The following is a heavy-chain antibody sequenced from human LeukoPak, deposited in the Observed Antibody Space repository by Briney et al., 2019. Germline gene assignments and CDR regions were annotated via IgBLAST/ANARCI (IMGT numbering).Heavy chain of an antibody. CDR1: GGSFSGYY. CDR2: INHSGST. Sequence: SETLSLTCAVYGGSFSGYYWGWIRQPPGKGLEWIGEINHSGSTNYNPSLKSRVTISVDTSKNQFSLKLSSVTAADTAVYYCARALRYFDWLSAPRWFDPWGQGTLVTVSS. D-gene: IGHD3-9*01. V-gene: IGHV4-34*01. J-gene: IGHJ5*02. CDR3: ARALRYFDWLSAPRWFDP.